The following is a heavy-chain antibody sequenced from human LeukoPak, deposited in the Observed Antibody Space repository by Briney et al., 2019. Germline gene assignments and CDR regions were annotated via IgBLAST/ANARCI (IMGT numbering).Heavy chain of an antibody. CDR3: ARGTDDGYCSGGSCYPTPHPFDY. J-gene: IGHJ4*02. D-gene: IGHD2-15*01. Sequence: GASVNVSCKASGGTFSIYAISWVRQAPGQGLEWMGRIIPILGIANYAQKFQGRVTITADKSTSTAYMELSSLRSEDTAVYYCARGTDDGYCSGGSCYPTPHPFDYWGQGTLVTVSS. V-gene: IGHV1-69*04. CDR1: GGTFSIYA. CDR2: IIPILGIA.